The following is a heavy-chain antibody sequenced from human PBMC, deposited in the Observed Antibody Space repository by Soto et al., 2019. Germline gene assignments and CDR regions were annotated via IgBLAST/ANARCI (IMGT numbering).Heavy chain of an antibody. CDR2: IYWDDDK. J-gene: IGHJ3*02. Sequence: QITLKESGPTLVKPTQTLTLTCTFSGFSLSTSGVGVGWIRQPPGKALEWLALIYWDDDKRYSPSLKSRLTNTKDTFKNQVGLTMTNMDPVDTTTYYWAHRRVTAPYGDCDAFAIWGQGTMVTVSS. CDR1: GFSLSTSGVG. V-gene: IGHV2-5*02. CDR3: AHRRVTAPYGDCDAFAI. D-gene: IGHD4-17*01.